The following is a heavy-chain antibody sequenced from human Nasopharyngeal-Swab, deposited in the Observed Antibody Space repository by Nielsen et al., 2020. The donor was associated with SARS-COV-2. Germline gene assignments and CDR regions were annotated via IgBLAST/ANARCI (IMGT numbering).Heavy chain of an antibody. CDR2: IYHSGST. V-gene: IGHV4-4*02. D-gene: IGHD3-10*01. J-gene: IGHJ6*02. Sequence: WIRQPPGKGLEWIGEIYHSGSTNYNPSLKSRLAMSVDKSKNQFSLKLSSVTAADTAVYYCARGGFSGSYSPYYYYGMDVWGQGTTVTVSS. CDR3: ARGGFSGSYSPYYYYGMDV.